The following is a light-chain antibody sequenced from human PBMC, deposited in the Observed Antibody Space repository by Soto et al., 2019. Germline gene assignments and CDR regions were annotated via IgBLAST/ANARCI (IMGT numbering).Light chain of an antibody. Sequence: QSVLTQPRSVSGSPGQSVTISCTGTTNDVGGYTSVSWYQQNPGKAPKVVIYAVSKRPSGVPDRFSGSKSGSTASLTISGLQADDEADYYCCSYAGSYTYVFGTGTKLTVL. CDR3: CSYAGSYTYV. V-gene: IGLV2-11*01. CDR2: AVS. J-gene: IGLJ1*01. CDR1: TNDVGGYTS.